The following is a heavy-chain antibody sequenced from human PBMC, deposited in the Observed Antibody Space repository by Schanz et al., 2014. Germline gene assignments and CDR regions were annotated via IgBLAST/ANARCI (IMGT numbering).Heavy chain of an antibody. CDR3: ARGRGFYDY. CDR2: IIPVLNIA. D-gene: IGHD3-10*01. CDR1: RSTFSSYT. J-gene: IGHJ4*02. V-gene: IGHV1-69*02. Sequence: VQLEQSGAEVKKPGSSVKVSCKASRSTFSSYTISWVRQAPGQGLEWMGKIIPVLNIATYAQRFQGRVSITADTSTNTAYMELSSLTSEDTAVHYCARGRGFYDYWGQGTLVAVSS.